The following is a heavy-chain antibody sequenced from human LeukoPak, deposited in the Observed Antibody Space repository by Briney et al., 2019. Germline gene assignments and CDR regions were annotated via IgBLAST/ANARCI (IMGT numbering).Heavy chain of an antibody. V-gene: IGHV1-69*05. Sequence: ASVKVSCKASGGTFSSYAISWVRQAPGQGLEWMGRIIPIFGTANYAQKFQGRVTITTDESTSTAYMELSSLRSEDTAVYYCARLSGYDSSGYWPHQSSLDYWGQGTLVTVSS. CDR2: IIPIFGTA. D-gene: IGHD3-22*01. J-gene: IGHJ4*02. CDR3: ARLSGYDSSGYWPHQSSLDY. CDR1: GGTFSSYA.